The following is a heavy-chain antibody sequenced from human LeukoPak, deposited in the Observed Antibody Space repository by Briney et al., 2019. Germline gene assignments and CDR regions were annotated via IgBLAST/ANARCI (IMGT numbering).Heavy chain of an antibody. Sequence: PGGSLRLSCAASGFTFSSYAMSWVRQAPGKGLEWVSAISGSGGSTYYADSVKGRFTISRDNSKNTLYLQMNSLRAEDTAVYYCAKDAVYSSSWFYYMDVWGKGTTVTISS. CDR2: ISGSGGST. CDR3: AKDAVYSSSWFYYMDV. V-gene: IGHV3-23*01. CDR1: GFTFSSYA. J-gene: IGHJ6*03. D-gene: IGHD6-13*01.